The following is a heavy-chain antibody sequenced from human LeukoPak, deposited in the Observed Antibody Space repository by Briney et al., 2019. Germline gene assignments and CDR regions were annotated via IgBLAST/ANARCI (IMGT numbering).Heavy chain of an antibody. J-gene: IGHJ4*02. V-gene: IGHV4-59*08. CDR3: ARHLSGYHQYYFDY. D-gene: IGHD3-3*01. CDR1: GDSISSYY. Sequence: PSETLSLTCTVSGDSISSYYWSWIRQPPGKGLEWIGYIYYSGSTNYNPSLKSRVTISVDTSKNQFSLKLSSVTAADTAVYYCARHLSGYHQYYFDYWGQGTLVTVSS. CDR2: IYYSGST.